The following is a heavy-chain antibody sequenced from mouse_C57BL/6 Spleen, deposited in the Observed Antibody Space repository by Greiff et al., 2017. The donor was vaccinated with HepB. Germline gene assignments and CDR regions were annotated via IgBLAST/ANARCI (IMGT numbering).Heavy chain of an antibody. D-gene: IGHD1-1*01. CDR1: GYTFTSYW. Sequence: QVQLQQPGAELVRPGSSVKLSCKASGYTFTSYWMHWVKQRPIQGLEWIGNIDPSDSETHYNQKFKDKATLTVDKSSSTAYMQLSSLTSEDSAVYYCARSGYYYGSSFYWYFDVWGTGTTVTVSS. V-gene: IGHV1-52*01. J-gene: IGHJ1*03. CDR2: IDPSDSET. CDR3: ARSGYYYGSSFYWYFDV.